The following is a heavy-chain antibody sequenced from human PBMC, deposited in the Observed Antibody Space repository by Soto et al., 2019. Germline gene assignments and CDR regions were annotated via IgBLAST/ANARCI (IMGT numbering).Heavy chain of an antibody. CDR2: ISGSGGST. CDR1: GFTFSSYA. V-gene: IGHV3-23*01. CDR3: AKTRDVDTDIAGN. D-gene: IGHD5-18*01. Sequence: EVQLLESGGGLVQPGGSLRLSCAASGFTFSSYAMSWVRQAPGKGLDWVSAISGSGGSTYYADSVKGRFTIYRDNAKNTLYIQMNSLRAEDTAVYYCAKTRDVDTDIAGNWGQGTLVAVYS. J-gene: IGHJ4*02.